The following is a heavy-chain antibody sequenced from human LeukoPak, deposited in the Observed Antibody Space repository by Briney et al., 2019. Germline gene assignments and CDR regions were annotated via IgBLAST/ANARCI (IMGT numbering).Heavy chain of an antibody. J-gene: IGHJ4*02. CDR2: INPNSGGT. CDR3: ARDYGSVSYPDY. CDR1: GYTFTGYY. Sequence: ASVRVSCKASGYTFTGYYMHWVRQAPGQGLGWMGRINPNSGGTNYAQKFQGRVTMTRGTSISTAYMELSRLRSDDTAVYYCARDYGSVSYPDYWGQGTLVTVSS. D-gene: IGHD3-10*01. V-gene: IGHV1-2*06.